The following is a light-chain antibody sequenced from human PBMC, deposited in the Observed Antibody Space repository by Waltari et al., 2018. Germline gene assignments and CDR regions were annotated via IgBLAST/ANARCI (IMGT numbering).Light chain of an antibody. CDR1: SLRRYY. CDR2: GQD. J-gene: IGLJ3*02. Sequence: SSELTHDPAVSVALGQTVRITCRGDSLRRYYASWYQQRPGQVPRLGLYGQDNRPPGNPDRFSGSTSGDTASLTITGAQAEDEADYYCHSRDTISTRVFGGGTRLTV. CDR3: HSRDTISTRV. V-gene: IGLV3-19*01.